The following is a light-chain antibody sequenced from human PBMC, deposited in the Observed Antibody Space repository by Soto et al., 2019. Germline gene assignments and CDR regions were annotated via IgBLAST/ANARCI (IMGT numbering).Light chain of an antibody. V-gene: IGKV1-5*03. CDR1: QTISSL. CDR3: QHYNSYSEA. J-gene: IGKJ1*01. CDR2: KAS. Sequence: DIQVTQSPSTLSGSVGDRVTITCRVSQTISSLLAWYQQKPGKAPKLLIYKASTLKSGVPSRFSGSGSGTEFTLTISSLQPDDFATYYCQHYNSYSEAFGQGTKVDIK.